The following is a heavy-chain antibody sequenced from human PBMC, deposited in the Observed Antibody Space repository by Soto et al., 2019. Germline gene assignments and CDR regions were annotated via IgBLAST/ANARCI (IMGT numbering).Heavy chain of an antibody. Sequence: QVQLQESGPGLVKPSETLSLTCTVSGGSISSYYWSWIRQPPGKGLEWIGYIYYSGSTNYNPSLKSRVTISVDTSKKQFSLKLTYVTAADTAVYYCARDNGYSYGYNLDHWGQGTLVTVSS. CDR2: IYYSGST. D-gene: IGHD5-18*01. J-gene: IGHJ4*02. CDR3: ARDNGYSYGYNLDH. V-gene: IGHV4-59*01. CDR1: GGSISSYY.